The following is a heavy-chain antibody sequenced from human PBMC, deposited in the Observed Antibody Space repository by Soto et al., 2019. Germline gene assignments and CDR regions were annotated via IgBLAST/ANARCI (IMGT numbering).Heavy chain of an antibody. J-gene: IGHJ3*02. CDR2: IIPIFGTA. D-gene: IGHD1-1*01. Sequence: QVQLVQSGAEVKKPGSSVKVSCKASGGTFSSYAISWVRQAPGQGLEWMGGIIPIFGTANYAQKFQGRVTITADESTSTAYMELSSLRSEDTAVYYCARDRAPYNWNDGASTPGASDIWGQGTMVTVSS. V-gene: IGHV1-69*01. CDR1: GGTFSSYA. CDR3: ARDRAPYNWNDGASTPGASDI.